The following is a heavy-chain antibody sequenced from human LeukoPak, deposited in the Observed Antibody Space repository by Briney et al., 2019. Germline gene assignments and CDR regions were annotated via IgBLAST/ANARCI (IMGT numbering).Heavy chain of an antibody. CDR2: IGGSGGST. CDR1: GFTFSSYA. Sequence: GGSLRLSCAASGFTFSSYAMSWVRQAPGKGLEWVPAIGGSGGSTYCADSVKGRFTISRDNSKNTLYLQMNSLRAEDTAVYYCARENYDSSGYYFDYWGQGTLVTVSS. V-gene: IGHV3-23*01. J-gene: IGHJ4*02. D-gene: IGHD3-22*01. CDR3: ARENYDSSGYYFDY.